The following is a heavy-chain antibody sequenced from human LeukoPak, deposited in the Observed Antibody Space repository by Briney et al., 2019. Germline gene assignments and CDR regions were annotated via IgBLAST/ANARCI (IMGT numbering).Heavy chain of an antibody. CDR2: ISSSSSYR. J-gene: IGHJ5*02. CDR3: ARDPIYSISRSVWFDP. Sequence: GGSLRLSCAASGFTFSTYGMNWVRQAPGKGLEWVSSISSSSSYRYYADSVKGRFTISRDNAKNSLYLQMNSLRAEDTAVYYCARDPIYSISRSVWFDPWGQGTLSPSPQ. V-gene: IGHV3-21*01. CDR1: GFTFSTYG. D-gene: IGHD6-6*01.